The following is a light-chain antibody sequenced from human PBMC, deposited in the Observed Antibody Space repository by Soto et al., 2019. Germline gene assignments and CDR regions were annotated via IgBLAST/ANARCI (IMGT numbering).Light chain of an antibody. V-gene: IGKV3-15*01. CDR2: GAS. Sequence: EIRMTLSPSALSVSKGERATLSCRASQSVSSNLAWYQQKPGQSPRLLIYGASTRATGIPARFSGGGSGTEFTLTISSLQSEDFAVYYCQQYNNWPPYTFGQGTKVAIK. CDR1: QSVSSN. CDR3: QQYNNWPPYT. J-gene: IGKJ2*01.